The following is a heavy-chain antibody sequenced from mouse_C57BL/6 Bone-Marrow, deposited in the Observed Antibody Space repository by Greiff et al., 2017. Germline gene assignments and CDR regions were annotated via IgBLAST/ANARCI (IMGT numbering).Heavy chain of an antibody. CDR3: ARSGRNYFDY. D-gene: IGHD3-2*02. J-gene: IGHJ2*01. Sequence: QVHVKQPGAELVKPGASVKLSCKASGYTFTSYWMHWVKQRPGQGLEWIGMIHPNSGSTNYNEKFKSKATLTVDKSSSTAYRQLSSLTSEDSAVDYCARSGRNYFDYWGQGTTLTVSS. CDR1: GYTFTSYW. CDR2: IHPNSGST. V-gene: IGHV1-64*01.